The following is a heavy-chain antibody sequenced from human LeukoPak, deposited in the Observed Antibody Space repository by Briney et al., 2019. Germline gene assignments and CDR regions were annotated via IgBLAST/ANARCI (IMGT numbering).Heavy chain of an antibody. Sequence: GGCLRLSCAASGFTFSSPGIHCVRQAPGKGLEWVAFIRYDGSNKYYADSVKGRFTISRDNSKNTRYLQMNSLRAEDTAVYYCAKDRRGSYTFDYWGQGTLVTVSS. CDR2: IRYDGSNK. CDR1: GFTFSSPG. D-gene: IGHD1-26*01. CDR3: AKDRRGSYTFDY. J-gene: IGHJ4*02. V-gene: IGHV3-30*02.